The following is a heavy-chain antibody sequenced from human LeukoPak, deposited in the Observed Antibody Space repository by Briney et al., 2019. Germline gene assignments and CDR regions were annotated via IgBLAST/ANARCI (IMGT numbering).Heavy chain of an antibody. CDR2: IYYNGST. J-gene: IGHJ6*03. V-gene: IGHV4-59*01. CDR3: ARVRGYYYYMDV. D-gene: IGHD3-10*01. Sequence: PSATLSLTCTASGGSISSYYWSWIRQPPGKGLEWIGYIYYNGSTNYNPSLKSRVTISVDTSNNQFSLKLSSVTAADTAVYYCARVRGYYYYMDVWGKGTTVTIPS. CDR1: GGSISSYY.